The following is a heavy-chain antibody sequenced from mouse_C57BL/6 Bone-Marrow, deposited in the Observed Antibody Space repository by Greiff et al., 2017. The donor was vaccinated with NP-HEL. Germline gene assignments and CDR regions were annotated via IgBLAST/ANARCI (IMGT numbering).Heavy chain of an antibody. V-gene: IGHV5-4*01. J-gene: IGHJ2*01. CDR2: ISDGGSYT. CDR3: ARERDYYSNPYYFDY. Sequence: EVKVVESGGGLVKPGGSLKLSCAASGFTFSSYAMSWVRQTPEKRLEWVATISDGGSYTYYPDNVKGRFTISRDNAKNNLYLQMSHLKSEDTAMYYCARERDYYSNPYYFDYWGQGTTLTVSS. CDR1: GFTFSSYA. D-gene: IGHD2-5*01.